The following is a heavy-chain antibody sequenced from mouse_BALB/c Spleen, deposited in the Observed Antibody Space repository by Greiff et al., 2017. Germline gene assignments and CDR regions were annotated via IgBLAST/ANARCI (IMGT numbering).Heavy chain of an antibody. CDR3: ARDRVSVYFDY. CDR2: INSNGGST. D-gene: IGHD2-10*02. J-gene: IGHJ2*01. Sequence: EVKVEESGGGLVQPGGSLKLSCAASGFTFSSYGMSWVRQTPDKRLELVATINSNGGSTYYPDSVKGRFTISRDNAKNTLYLQMSSLKSEDTAMYYCARDRVSVYFDYWGQGTTLTVSS. V-gene: IGHV5-6-3*01. CDR1: GFTFSSYG.